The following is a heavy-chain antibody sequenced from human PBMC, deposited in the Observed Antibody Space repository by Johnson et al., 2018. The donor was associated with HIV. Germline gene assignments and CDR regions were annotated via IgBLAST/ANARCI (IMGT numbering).Heavy chain of an antibody. V-gene: IGHV3-30*04. J-gene: IGHJ3*02. D-gene: IGHD6-19*01. CDR1: GFTFRSYA. CDR2: ITYDGRNK. Sequence: QMLLVESGGGVMQPGKSLRLSCEAYGFTFRSYAMHWVRQAPGKGLEWVAVITYDGRNKYYKDSVKGRFIISRDNSKNMTNLQMNGLSDEDTADYYCVRDQGSGWPTNAFDIWGRGTRVTVSS. CDR3: VRDQGSGWPTNAFDI.